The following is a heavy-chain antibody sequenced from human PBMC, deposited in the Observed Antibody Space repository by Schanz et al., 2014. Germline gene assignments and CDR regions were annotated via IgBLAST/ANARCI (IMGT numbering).Heavy chain of an antibody. CDR3: ARRNFYDKSAAFDY. J-gene: IGHJ4*02. CDR2: SRNKGHSYTS. Sequence: EVRLVESGGGLVKPGGSLRLSCAASGFTFSNHALSWVRQAPGKGLEWVGHSRNKGHSYTSEYAASVKGRFTISRDESESSLYLQMDSLKTEDTAVYYCARRNFYDKSAAFDYWGQGSLVTGSS. V-gene: IGHV3-72*01. D-gene: IGHD3-9*01. CDR1: GFTFSNHA.